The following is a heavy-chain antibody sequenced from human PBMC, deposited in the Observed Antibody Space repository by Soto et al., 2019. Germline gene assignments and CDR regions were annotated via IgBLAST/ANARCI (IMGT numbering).Heavy chain of an antibody. Sequence: PSETLSLTCTVSGAPISAFYWSWIRQSPGKGLEWIGHIYYTGSTNYNPSLNSRVTISLDTSKNQFSLKLSSVTAADTAVYYCAREQENYYYGLDVWGLGTTVTVSS. CDR3: AREQENYYYGLDV. J-gene: IGHJ6*02. CDR1: GAPISAFY. CDR2: IYYTGST. V-gene: IGHV4-59*01.